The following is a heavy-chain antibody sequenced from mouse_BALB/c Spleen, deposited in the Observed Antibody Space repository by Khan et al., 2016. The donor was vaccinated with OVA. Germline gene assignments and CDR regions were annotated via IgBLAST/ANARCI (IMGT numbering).Heavy chain of an antibody. CDR3: ARDYGSSFWFAY. D-gene: IGHD1-1*01. J-gene: IGHJ3*01. CDR2: INPYNDGA. Sequence: VQLKESGPELVKPGASVKMSCKASGYTFTNYIIHWVKQKPGQGLEWIGYINPYNDGAKYDERFKGKATLTSDKSSSTAYMELSGLTSEDSAGYYCARDYGSSFWFAYWGPGTLVTVSA. CDR1: GYTFTNYI. V-gene: IGHV1S136*01.